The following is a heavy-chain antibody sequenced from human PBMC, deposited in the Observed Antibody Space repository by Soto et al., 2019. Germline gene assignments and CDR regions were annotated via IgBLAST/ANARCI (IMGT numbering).Heavy chain of an antibody. J-gene: IGHJ4*02. CDR1: GGSISSYY. CDR3: ARDVLEWLFDY. D-gene: IGHD3-3*01. Sequence: SETLSLTCTVSGGSISSYYWSWIRQPPGKGLEWIGYIYYSGSTNYNPSLKSRVTISVDTSKNQFSLRLSSVTAADTAVYYCARDVLEWLFDYWGQGTLVTVSS. CDR2: IYYSGST. V-gene: IGHV4-59*01.